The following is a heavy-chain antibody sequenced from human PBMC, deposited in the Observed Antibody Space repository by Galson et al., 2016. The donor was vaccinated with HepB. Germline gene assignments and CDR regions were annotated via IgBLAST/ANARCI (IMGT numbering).Heavy chain of an antibody. V-gene: IGHV3-9*01. CDR2: ISWHSGNI. Sequence: SLRLSCAASGFTFVDYAMHWVRQAPGKGLEWVSGISWHSGNIGYADSVKGRFTISRDNAKNSLYLQMNSMRAEDTAVYFCVRDHSVVPTTAYNWFDPWGRGTLVTVSS. CDR1: GFTFVDYA. J-gene: IGHJ5*02. CDR3: VRDHSVVPTTAYNWFDP. D-gene: IGHD4-23*01.